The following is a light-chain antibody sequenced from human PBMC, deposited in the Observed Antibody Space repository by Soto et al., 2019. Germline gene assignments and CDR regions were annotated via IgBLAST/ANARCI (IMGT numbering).Light chain of an antibody. V-gene: IGKV3-20*01. Sequence: EIVLTQSPGTLSLSPGERATLSCRASQSVSSSYLAWYQQKPGQAPRLLIYDASSRATGIPDRFSGSGSGTDFTLTLTRLEPEDFAVYYCKQYGNSPATFGPGTKVDIK. J-gene: IGKJ3*01. CDR1: QSVSSSY. CDR3: KQYGNSPAT. CDR2: DAS.